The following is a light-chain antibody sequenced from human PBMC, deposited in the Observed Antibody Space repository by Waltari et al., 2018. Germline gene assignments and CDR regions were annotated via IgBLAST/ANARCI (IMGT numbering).Light chain of an antibody. V-gene: IGLV8-61*01. Sequence: QTVLTQEPSLSVSPGGTVTLTCALSSGSVSSTSYASWYQQTPGQAQRTLVYKINNRASGVPDRFSGSMLRNKAALTITGAQAEDESDYYCVLYMGSGIWVFGGGTKLTVL. CDR3: VLYMGSGIWV. J-gene: IGLJ3*02. CDR2: KIN. CDR1: SGSVSSTSY.